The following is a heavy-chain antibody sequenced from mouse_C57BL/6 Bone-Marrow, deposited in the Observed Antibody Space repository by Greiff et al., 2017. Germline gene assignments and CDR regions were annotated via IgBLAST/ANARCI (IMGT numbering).Heavy chain of an antibody. J-gene: IGHJ1*03. CDR2: IDPSDSYT. V-gene: IGHV1-69*01. D-gene: IGHD2-3*01. CDR3: AREGYYFWYFDV. Sequence: QVQLQQPGAELVMPGASVKLSCKASGYTFTSYWMHWVKPRPGQGLEWIGEIDPSDSYTNYNQKFKGKSTLTVDKSSSTAYMQLSSLTSEDSAVYYCAREGYYFWYFDVWGTGTTVTVSS. CDR1: GYTFTSYW.